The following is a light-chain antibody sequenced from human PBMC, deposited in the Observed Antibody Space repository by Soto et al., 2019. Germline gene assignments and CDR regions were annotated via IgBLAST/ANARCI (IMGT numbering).Light chain of an antibody. Sequence: DIQMTQSPSTLSGSVGDRVTITCRASQTISSWLAWYQQKPGKAPKLLIYKASTLKSGVPSRFSGSRSGTEFTLTISSLQPDDFETYYCQHYNSFQINFGQGTRLEI. V-gene: IGKV1-5*03. CDR3: QHYNSFQIN. J-gene: IGKJ5*01. CDR2: KAS. CDR1: QTISSW.